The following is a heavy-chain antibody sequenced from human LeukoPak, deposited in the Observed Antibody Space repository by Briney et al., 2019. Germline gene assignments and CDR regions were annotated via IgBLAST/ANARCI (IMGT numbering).Heavy chain of an antibody. V-gene: IGHV3-74*01. CDR2: INWSSSRI. J-gene: IGHJ3*02. CDR3: AGDGSGNYDALDI. CDR1: GITISGYW. D-gene: IGHD3-10*01. Sequence: GGSLRLSCAASGITISGYWMHWVRQVPGKGLVWVSGINWSSSRIDYADSVKGRFTISRDNAKNSLYLQMNSLRPEDTALYYRAGDGSGNYDALDIWGQGTMVTVSS.